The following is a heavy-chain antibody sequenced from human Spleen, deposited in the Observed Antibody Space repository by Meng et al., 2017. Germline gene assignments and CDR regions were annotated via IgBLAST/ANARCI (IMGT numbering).Heavy chain of an antibody. CDR2: IIPIFGTA. Sequence: SVKVSCKASGGTFSSYAISWVRQAPGQGLEWMGGIIPIFGTANYAQKFQGRVTITADESTSTAYMELSSLRSEDTAVYYCARGENSTPLHNWFDPWGQGTLVTVSS. CDR1: GGTFSSYA. J-gene: IGHJ5*02. V-gene: IGHV1-69*13. D-gene: IGHD2-15*01. CDR3: ARGENSTPLHNWFDP.